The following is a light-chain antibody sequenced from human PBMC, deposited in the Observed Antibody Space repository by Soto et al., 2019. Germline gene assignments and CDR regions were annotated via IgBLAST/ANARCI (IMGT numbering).Light chain of an antibody. Sequence: QSALTQPASVSGSPGQSITISCTGTRSDVGGYDYVSWYQQYPGKAPKLMIYDVTRRPSGVSNRFSGSKSGYTASLTISGLQAEDEADYYCSSHESNRDILFGGGTKLTVL. CDR1: RSDVGGYDY. V-gene: IGLV2-14*03. J-gene: IGLJ3*02. CDR3: SSHESNRDIL. CDR2: DVT.